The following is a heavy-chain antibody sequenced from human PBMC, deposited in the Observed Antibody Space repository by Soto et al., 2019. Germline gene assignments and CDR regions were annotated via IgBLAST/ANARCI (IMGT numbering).Heavy chain of an antibody. CDR3: AREADPIFCSGTSCYGGWFDP. D-gene: IGHD2-2*01. CDR2: IYYSGST. Sequence: SETLSLTCTVSRGSVSSYYWSWIRQPPGNGLEWIGDIYYSGSTNYNPSLKSRVTILVDTPKNQFSLKLSSVTAADTAVYYCAREADPIFCSGTSCYGGWFDPWGQGTLVTVSS. J-gene: IGHJ5*02. V-gene: IGHV4-59*02. CDR1: RGSVSSYY.